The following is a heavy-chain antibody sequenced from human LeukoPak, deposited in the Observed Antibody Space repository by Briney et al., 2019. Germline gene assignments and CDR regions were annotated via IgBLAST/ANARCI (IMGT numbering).Heavy chain of an antibody. Sequence: ASVKVSCKASGYTFTSYYIHWVRQAPGQGLEWVGIINPSAGRTTYAQKFQGRVTMTRDTSTFTVYMELSSLRSEDTAVYYCARGGYCSGGSCYSVTQADYYFDYWGQGTLVTVSS. CDR1: GYTFTSYY. CDR3: ARGGYCSGGSCYSVTQADYYFDY. D-gene: IGHD2-15*01. J-gene: IGHJ4*02. CDR2: INPSAGRT. V-gene: IGHV1-46*01.